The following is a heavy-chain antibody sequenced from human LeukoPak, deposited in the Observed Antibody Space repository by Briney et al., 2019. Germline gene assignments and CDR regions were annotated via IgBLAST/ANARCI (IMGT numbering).Heavy chain of an antibody. D-gene: IGHD6-19*01. V-gene: IGHV4-59*01. CDR1: GGSISSYY. CDR2: IYYSGST. J-gene: IGHJ4*02. Sequence: SETLSLTCTVSGGSISSYYWSWIRQPPEKGLEWIGYIYYSGSTNYNPSLKSRVTISVDTSKNQFSLKLSSVTAADTAVYYCARGYSSGWGNPPFDYWGQGTLVTVSS. CDR3: ARGYSSGWGNPPFDY.